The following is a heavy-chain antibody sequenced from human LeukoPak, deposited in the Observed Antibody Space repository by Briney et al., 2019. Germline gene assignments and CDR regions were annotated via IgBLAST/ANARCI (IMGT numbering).Heavy chain of an antibody. CDR3: ARQDDYDSSGYVGYYFDY. D-gene: IGHD3-22*01. CDR1: GGSFSGYY. J-gene: IGHJ4*02. V-gene: IGHV4-34*01. CDR2: INHSGST. Sequence: PSETLSLTCAVYGGSFSGYYWNWIRQPPGKGQDWSGEINHSGSTNYNPSLKSRVSISVDTSKNQFSLKLSSVTAADTAVYYCARQDDYDSSGYVGYYFDYWGQGTLVTVSS.